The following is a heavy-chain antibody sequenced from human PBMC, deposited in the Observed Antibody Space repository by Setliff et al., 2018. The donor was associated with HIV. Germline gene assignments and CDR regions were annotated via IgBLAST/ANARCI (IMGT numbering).Heavy chain of an antibody. CDR2: IYHTGST. Sequence: SETLSFTCAVSGYSISSGYYWGWIRQPPGNGLEWIGSIYHTGSTYYKPSLKSRVTISVDTSKNQFSLKLRSVTAADTAVYYCARRRDGYNSAPWRNDYWGQGTLVTVS. D-gene: IGHD5-12*01. CDR1: GYSISSGYY. V-gene: IGHV4-38-2*01. CDR3: ARRRDGYNSAPWRNDY. J-gene: IGHJ4*02.